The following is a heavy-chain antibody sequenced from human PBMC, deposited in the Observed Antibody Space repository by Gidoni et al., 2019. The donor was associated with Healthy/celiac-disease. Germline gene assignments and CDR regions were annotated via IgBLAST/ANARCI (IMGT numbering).Heavy chain of an antibody. Sequence: EVQLVENGGSLVKHGGYLKLSCVDSGFNISSSAMHWGLQDSGKGMDWVCLIKSKANSYASAYAASVKVRFTISRDDSKNTAYLQMNSLKTEDTAVYYCTRSALRLGELYMVWGQGTLVTVSS. J-gene: IGHJ4*02. CDR1: GFNISSSA. V-gene: IGHV3-73*02. CDR3: TRSALRLGELYMV. CDR2: IKSKANSYAS. D-gene: IGHD3-16*01.